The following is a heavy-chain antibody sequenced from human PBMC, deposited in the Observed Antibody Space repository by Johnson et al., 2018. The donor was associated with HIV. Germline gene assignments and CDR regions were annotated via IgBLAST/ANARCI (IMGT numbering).Heavy chain of an antibody. CDR2: IKSKTDGETT. J-gene: IGHJ3*02. Sequence: VQLVESGGGVVQPGGSLRLSCAASGFTFSSYWMSWVRQAPGKGLEWVGRIKSKTDGETTDYAAPVKGRFTISREDSKNTLYLQMNSLKADDTAVYYCTTGTIWGRGTKVTVSS. CDR1: GFTFSSYW. CDR3: TTGTI. V-gene: IGHV3-15*01.